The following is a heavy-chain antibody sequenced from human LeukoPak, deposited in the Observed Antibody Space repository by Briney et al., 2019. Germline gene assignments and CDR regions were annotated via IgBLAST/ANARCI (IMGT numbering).Heavy chain of an antibody. V-gene: IGHV3-30*18. CDR1: GFSFSSYW. Sequence: GGSLRLSCEASGFSFSSYWMTWVRQAPGKGLEWVAVISFDGSNKYFPDSVKGRFTISRDSSKNTLYLQMNSLRAEDTAMYYCAKGTSSGRYYYFGMDVWGQGTTVTVSS. CDR2: ISFDGSNK. J-gene: IGHJ6*02. D-gene: IGHD3-22*01. CDR3: AKGTSSGRYYYFGMDV.